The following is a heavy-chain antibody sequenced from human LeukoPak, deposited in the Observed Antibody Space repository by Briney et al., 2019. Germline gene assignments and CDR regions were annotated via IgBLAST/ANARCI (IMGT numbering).Heavy chain of an antibody. J-gene: IGHJ3*02. CDR3: ASHLTIDIVVVTAIPSFDI. D-gene: IGHD2-21*02. CDR1: GYTFTSYG. V-gene: IGHV1-18*01. Sequence: GASVKVSCKASGYTFTSYGISWVRQAPGQGLEWMGWISTYNGNTHYAQKLQGRVTMTTDTSTSTAYMELSRLRSDDTAVYYCASHLTIDIVVVTAIPSFDIWGQGTMVTVSS. CDR2: ISTYNGNT.